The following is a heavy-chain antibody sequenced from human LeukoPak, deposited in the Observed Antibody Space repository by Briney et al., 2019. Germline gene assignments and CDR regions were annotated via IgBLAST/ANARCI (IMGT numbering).Heavy chain of an antibody. Sequence: GGSLRLSCAASGFTFSSYAMHWVRQAPGKWLEWVAVISYDGSNKYYADSVKGRFTISRDNSKNTLYLQMNSLRAEDTAVYYCATFLEQLDAGYYYYGMDVWGQGTTVTVSS. CDR1: GFTFSSYA. CDR3: ATFLEQLDAGYYYYGMDV. CDR2: ISYDGSNK. D-gene: IGHD6-6*01. J-gene: IGHJ6*02. V-gene: IGHV3-30-3*01.